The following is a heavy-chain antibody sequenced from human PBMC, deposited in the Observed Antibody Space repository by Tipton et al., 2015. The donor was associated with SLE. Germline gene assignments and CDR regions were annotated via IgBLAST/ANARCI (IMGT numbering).Heavy chain of an antibody. CDR2: ITNFGFT. V-gene: IGHV4-39*01. J-gene: IGHJ5*02. CDR3: ARQKWLGGTRWFDP. D-gene: IGHD6-19*01. CDR1: GGSMSSNIYY. Sequence: LRLSCTVSGGSMSSNIYYWAWIRQPPGKGLEWIGCITNFGFTFYNPSLKSRVTMSVDPSKNQFSLNLTSVTAADTAVYYCARQKWLGGTRWFDPWGQGILATVSS.